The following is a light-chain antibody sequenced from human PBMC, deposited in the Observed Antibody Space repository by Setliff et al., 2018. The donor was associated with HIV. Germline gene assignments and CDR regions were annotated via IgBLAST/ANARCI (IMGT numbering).Light chain of an antibody. J-gene: IGLJ3*02. CDR3: FLTYSGARRV. CDR1: TGTVTSGHY. CDR2: DTS. V-gene: IGLV7-46*01. Sequence: QAVVTQEPSLTVSPGGTVTLTCGSITGTVTSGHYPYWFQQKPGQAPRTLIYDTSNKHSWTPARFSGSLLGGKAALTLSGAQPEDEAAYFCFLTYSGARRVFGGGTRSPS.